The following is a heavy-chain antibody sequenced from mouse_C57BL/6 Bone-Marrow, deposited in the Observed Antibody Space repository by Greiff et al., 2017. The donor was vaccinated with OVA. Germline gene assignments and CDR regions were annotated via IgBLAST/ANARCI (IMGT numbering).Heavy chain of an antibody. D-gene: IGHD1-1*01. Sequence: VQLQQSGAELARPGASVKLSCKASGYTFTSYGISWVKQRTGQGLEWIGEIYPRSGNTYYNEKFKGKATLTADKSSSTAYMELRSLTSEDSAVYFCARELGRDSYYYGSLDYWGQGTTLTVSS. CDR2: IYPRSGNT. J-gene: IGHJ2*01. V-gene: IGHV1-81*01. CDR3: ARELGRDSYYYGSLDY. CDR1: GYTFTSYG.